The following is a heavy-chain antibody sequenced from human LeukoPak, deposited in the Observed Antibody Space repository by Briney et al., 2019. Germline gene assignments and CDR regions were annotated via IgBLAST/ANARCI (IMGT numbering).Heavy chain of an antibody. Sequence: ASVKVSCKASGYTFTSYYMRWVRQAPGQGLEWMGIINPSGGSTSYAQKFQGRVTMTRDTSTSTVYMELSSLRSEDTAVYYCARDRQPLLSAFDIWGQGTMVTVSS. CDR3: ARDRQPLLSAFDI. CDR2: INPSGGST. V-gene: IGHV1-46*01. D-gene: IGHD2-21*02. J-gene: IGHJ3*02. CDR1: GYTFTSYY.